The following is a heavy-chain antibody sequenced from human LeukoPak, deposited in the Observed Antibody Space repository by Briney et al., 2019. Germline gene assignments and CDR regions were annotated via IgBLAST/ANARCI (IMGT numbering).Heavy chain of an antibody. CDR1: GFTFSSYG. CDR3: ARVQCDSSGYYYVTTYYYYGMDV. V-gene: IGHV3-7*01. J-gene: IGHJ6*02. D-gene: IGHD3-22*01. CDR2: IKQDGSEK. Sequence: GGSLRLSCAASGFTFSSYGMHWVRQAPGKGLEWVANIKQDGSEKYYVDSVKGRFTISRDNAKNSLYLQMNSLRAEDTAVYYCARVQCDSSGYYYVTTYYYYGMDVWGQGTTVTVSS.